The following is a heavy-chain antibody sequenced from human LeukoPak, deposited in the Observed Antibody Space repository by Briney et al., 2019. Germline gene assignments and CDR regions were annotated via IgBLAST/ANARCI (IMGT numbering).Heavy chain of an antibody. CDR3: ARQTVTTFPEYYFDY. CDR1: GASVSSGNYY. D-gene: IGHD4-11*01. V-gene: IGHV4-30-4*01. J-gene: IGHJ4*02. Sequence: SQTLSLTCTVSGASVSSGNYYWSWIRPHPGEGVECVGHNYNGGTTYSNPSLKTRVTFLVGTSKYQYPLNLRSVTAEAAAVYDCARQTVTTFPEYYFDYWGQGTLVTVSS. CDR2: NYNGGTT.